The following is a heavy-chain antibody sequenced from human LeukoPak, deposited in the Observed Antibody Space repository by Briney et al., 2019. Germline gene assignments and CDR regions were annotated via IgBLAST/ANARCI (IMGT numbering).Heavy chain of an antibody. Sequence: GGSLRLSCAASGLTFSNYAMSWVRQAPGKGLEWVSAISGSGGSTYYADSVKGRFTISRDNSKNTLYLQMNSLRAEDTAVYYCAKGALLGYCSSTSRAPFDPWGQGTLVTVSS. CDR2: ISGSGGST. CDR1: GLTFSNYA. D-gene: IGHD2-2*01. J-gene: IGHJ5*02. CDR3: AKGALLGYCSSTSRAPFDP. V-gene: IGHV3-23*01.